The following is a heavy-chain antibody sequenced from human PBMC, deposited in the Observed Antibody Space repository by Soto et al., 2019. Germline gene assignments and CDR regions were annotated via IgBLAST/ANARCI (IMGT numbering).Heavy chain of an antibody. CDR3: ASPYGGNSEDYYYGRDV. J-gene: IGHJ6*02. CDR1: GGTFSSYT. V-gene: IGHV1-69*02. Sequence: QVQLVQSGAEVKKPGSSVKVSCKASGGTFSSYTISWVRQAPGQGLEWMGRIIPILGIANYAQKFQGRVTITADKSTSTAYMELSSLRSEDTAVYYCASPYGGNSEDYYYGRDVWGQGTTVTVSS. CDR2: IIPILGIA. D-gene: IGHD2-21*02.